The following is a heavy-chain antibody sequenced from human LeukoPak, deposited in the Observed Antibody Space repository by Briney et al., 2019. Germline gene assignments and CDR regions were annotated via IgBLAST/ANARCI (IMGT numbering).Heavy chain of an antibody. CDR3: AKDMGNYYFDY. J-gene: IGHJ4*02. CDR2: LSGTGGTT. Sequence: GGSLRLSCAASGFTFGSYAMSWVRQAPGKGLEWVSGLSGTGGTTYYADSVKGRFTISRDNSKNTLYLQMNSLRADDTAVYYCAKDMGNYYFDYWGQGTLVTVSS. CDR1: GFTFGSYA. V-gene: IGHV3-23*01. D-gene: IGHD1-26*01.